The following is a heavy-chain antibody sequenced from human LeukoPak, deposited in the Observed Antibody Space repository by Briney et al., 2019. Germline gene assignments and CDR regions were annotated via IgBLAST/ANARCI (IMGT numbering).Heavy chain of an antibody. Sequence: GGSLRLSCATSAFTFRSYGMHWVRQAPDKGLEWVAFIRYDGSNKYYADSVKGRFTISRDNSKNIMSLQMSSLTDEDTAVYFCAKDRVGSGSQEDAFDVWGQGTIVTVSS. CDR3: AKDRVGSGSQEDAFDV. J-gene: IGHJ3*01. CDR1: AFTFRSYG. CDR2: IRYDGSNK. V-gene: IGHV3-30*02. D-gene: IGHD3-10*01.